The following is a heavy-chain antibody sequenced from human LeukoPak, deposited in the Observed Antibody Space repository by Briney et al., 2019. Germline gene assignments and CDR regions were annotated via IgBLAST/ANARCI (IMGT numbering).Heavy chain of an antibody. CDR1: GGFISSSRYY. Sequence: SETLSLTCTVSGGFISSSRYYWGWIRQPPGKGLEWIGNIYYSGSTNYNPSLKSRVAISVDTSKNQFSLKLSSVTAADTAVYYCARQGVHGDPGFDYWGQGTLVTVSS. V-gene: IGHV4-39*01. D-gene: IGHD4-17*01. J-gene: IGHJ4*02. CDR3: ARQGVHGDPGFDY. CDR2: IYYSGST.